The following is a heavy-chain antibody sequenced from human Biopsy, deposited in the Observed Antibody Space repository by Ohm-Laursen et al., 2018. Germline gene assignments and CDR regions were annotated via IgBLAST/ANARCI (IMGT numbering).Heavy chain of an antibody. Sequence: SETLSLTCTVSGGSISSDYWSWIRQSPGKGLEWIGYISNRGSTNYNPSLRGRVTISVDTSKNQFSLKLSSVTAADTAVFFCARLYRLDDYWNDDPPDAFDVWGQGTRVTVS. D-gene: IGHD3-3*01. CDR2: ISNRGST. J-gene: IGHJ3*01. V-gene: IGHV4-59*01. CDR3: ARLYRLDDYWNDDPPDAFDV. CDR1: GGSISSDY.